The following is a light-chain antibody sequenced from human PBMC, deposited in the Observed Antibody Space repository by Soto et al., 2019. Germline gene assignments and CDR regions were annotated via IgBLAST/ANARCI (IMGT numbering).Light chain of an antibody. Sequence: DIQMTQYPSSLSASVGDRVTITCRASQSISSYLNWYQQKPGKAPKLLIYAASSLQSGVPSRFSGSGSGTDFTLTISSLQPEDFATYYCQQSYSTPLVTFGPGTKVDIK. CDR2: AAS. J-gene: IGKJ3*01. CDR3: QQSYSTPLVT. V-gene: IGKV1-39*01. CDR1: QSISSY.